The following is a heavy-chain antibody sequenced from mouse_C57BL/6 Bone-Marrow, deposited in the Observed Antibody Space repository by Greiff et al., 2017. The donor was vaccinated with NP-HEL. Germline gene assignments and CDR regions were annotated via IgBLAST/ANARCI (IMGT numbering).Heavy chain of an antibody. V-gene: IGHV6-6*01. CDR3: TRQGDGYSFDD. CDR2: IRNKANNHAT. D-gene: IGHD2-3*01. CDR1: GFTFSDAW. J-gene: IGHJ2*01. Sequence: EVMLVESGGGLVQPGGSMKLSCAASGFTFSDAWMDWVRQSPEKGLEWVAEIRNKANNHATYYAESMKGRFTISRDDSKRCVYRQRNSLRAEDTGIYDCTRQGDGYSFDDWGQGTTLTVSS.